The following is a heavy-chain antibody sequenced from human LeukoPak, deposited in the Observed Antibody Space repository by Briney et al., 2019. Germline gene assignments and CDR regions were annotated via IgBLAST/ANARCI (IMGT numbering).Heavy chain of an antibody. CDR2: ISSGGSSI. CDR3: AREMVATADY. D-gene: IGHD5-12*01. CDR1: GFTFSDYY. Sequence: PGGSLRLSCAASGFTFSDYYMSWIRQAPGKGLEWLSCISSGGSSISYADSVQGRFTISRDNAKNSLYLQMNSLRAEDTAMYYCAREMVATADYWGQGTLVTVSS. J-gene: IGHJ4*02. V-gene: IGHV3-11*04.